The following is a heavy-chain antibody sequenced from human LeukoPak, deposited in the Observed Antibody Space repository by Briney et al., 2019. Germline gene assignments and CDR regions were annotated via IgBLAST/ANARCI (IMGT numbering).Heavy chain of an antibody. V-gene: IGHV4-39*01. CDR3: ARQGGDFWSGYLKVAFDY. D-gene: IGHD3-3*01. CDR1: GGSISSSSYY. Sequence: SETLSLTCTVSGGSISSSSYYWGWIRQPPGKGLEWIGSIYYSGSTYYNPSLKSRVTISVDTSKNQFSLKLSSVTAADTAVYYCARQGGDFWSGYLKVAFDYWGQGTLVTVSS. CDR2: IYYSGST. J-gene: IGHJ4*02.